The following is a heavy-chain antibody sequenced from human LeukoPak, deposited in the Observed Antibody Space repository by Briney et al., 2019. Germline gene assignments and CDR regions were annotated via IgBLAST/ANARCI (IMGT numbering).Heavy chain of an antibody. CDR3: ARYSSGPFDY. D-gene: IGHD6-19*01. J-gene: IGHJ4*02. Sequence: GGSLRLSCEASGFTFNDYAMHWVRHVPGKGLEWVSGINWNSGRIAYADSVKGRFTISRDNAKNSLYLQMNSLRAEDTAVYYCARYSSGPFDYWGQGTLVTVSS. V-gene: IGHV3-9*01. CDR2: INWNSGRI. CDR1: GFTFNDYA.